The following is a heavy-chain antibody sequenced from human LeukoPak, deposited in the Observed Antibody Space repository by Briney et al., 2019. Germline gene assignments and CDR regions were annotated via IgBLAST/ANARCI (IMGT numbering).Heavy chain of an antibody. D-gene: IGHD6-6*01. J-gene: IGHJ4*02. CDR1: GGSISSSSYY. CDR3: ARGLPHIAARHWVDY. V-gene: IGHV4-39*07. Sequence: SETLSLTCTVSGGSISSSSYYWGWIRQPPGKGLEWIGSIYYSGSTYYNPSLKSQVTISVDTSKNQFSLKLSSVTAADTAVYYCARGLPHIAARHWVDYWGQGTLVTVSS. CDR2: IYYSGST.